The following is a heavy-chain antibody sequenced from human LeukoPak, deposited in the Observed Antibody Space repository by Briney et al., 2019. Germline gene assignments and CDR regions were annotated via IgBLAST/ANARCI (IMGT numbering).Heavy chain of an antibody. Sequence: ASVKVSCKASGYTFTSYDINWVRQATGQGLEWMGWMNPNSGSTGYAQKFQGRVTMTRNTSISTAYMELSSLRSEDTAVYYCARGLDFQGEANFDYWGQGTLVTVSS. J-gene: IGHJ4*02. CDR2: MNPNSGST. CDR3: ARGLDFQGEANFDY. CDR1: GYTFTSYD. D-gene: IGHD3-16*01. V-gene: IGHV1-8*01.